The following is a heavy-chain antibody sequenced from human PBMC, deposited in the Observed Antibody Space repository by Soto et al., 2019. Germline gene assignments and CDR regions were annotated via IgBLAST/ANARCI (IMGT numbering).Heavy chain of an antibody. Sequence: QVQLQESGPGLVKPSQTPSLTCTVSGGSISSGGYYWSWIRQHPGKGLEWIGYIYYSGSTYYNPSLTSRLTISVEKSTNQFSLKLRSVTTADTAVYYCAGGRGTISGYYPLFVYSGPGTLVTVSS. J-gene: IGHJ4*01. V-gene: IGHV4-31*03. D-gene: IGHD3-22*01. CDR2: IYYSGST. CDR1: GGSISSGGYY. CDR3: AGGRGTISGYYPLFVY.